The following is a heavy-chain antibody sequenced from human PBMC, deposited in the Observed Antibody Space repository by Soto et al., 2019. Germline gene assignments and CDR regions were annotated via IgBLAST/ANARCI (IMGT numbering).Heavy chain of an antibody. J-gene: IGHJ5*02. CDR2: IFYSGST. CDR1: GGSISSGDYY. D-gene: IGHD5-12*01. Sequence: SETLSLTCTVSGGSISSGDYYWSWIRQPPGKGLEWIGYIFYSGSTYYNPSLKSRVTISVDTSKNQFSLKLSSVTAADTGVYNCARYGGYEGLRFDPWGQGTLVTVSS. V-gene: IGHV4-30-4*01. CDR3: ARYGGYEGLRFDP.